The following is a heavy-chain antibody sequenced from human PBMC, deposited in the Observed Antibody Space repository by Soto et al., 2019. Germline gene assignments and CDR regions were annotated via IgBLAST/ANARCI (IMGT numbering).Heavy chain of an antibody. CDR2: IIPIFGTA. D-gene: IGHD3-22*01. Sequence: SVKVSCKASGGSFISYAIIWVRQAPGQGLEWMGGIIPIFGTANYAQKFQGRVTITADESPSTAYMELSSLRSEDTAVYYCARDYHDSSGYYNWFDPWGQGTLVTVSS. J-gene: IGHJ5*02. V-gene: IGHV1-69*13. CDR1: GGSFISYA. CDR3: ARDYHDSSGYYNWFDP.